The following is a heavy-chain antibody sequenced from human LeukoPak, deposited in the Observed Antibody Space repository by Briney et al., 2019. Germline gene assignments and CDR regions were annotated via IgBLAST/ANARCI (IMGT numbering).Heavy chain of an antibody. CDR1: GFTFNDFW. CDR2: IRQDGGAK. CDR3: AREREGYSSSRHLNWFDP. V-gene: IGHV3-7*03. Sequence: GGSLRLSCAASGFTFNDFWMSWVRQAPGEGLEWVANIRQDGGAKNYVDSVKGRFTISRDNSKNTLYLQMNSLRAEDTAVYYCAREREGYSSSRHLNWFDPWGQGTLVTVSS. D-gene: IGHD6-13*01. J-gene: IGHJ5*02.